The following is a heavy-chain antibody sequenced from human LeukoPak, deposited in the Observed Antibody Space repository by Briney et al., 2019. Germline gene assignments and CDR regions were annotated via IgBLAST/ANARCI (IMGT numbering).Heavy chain of an antibody. CDR1: GYTFTGYY. J-gene: IGHJ4*02. Sequence: ASVKVSCKASGYTFTGYYMHWVRQAPGQGLEWMGWINPNSGGTNYAQKFQGRVTMTRDTSISTAYMELSRLRSDDTAVYYCAKDFGDSSGWYARGIFDYWGQGTLVTVSS. CDR2: INPNSGGT. D-gene: IGHD6-19*01. V-gene: IGHV1-2*02. CDR3: AKDFGDSSGWYARGIFDY.